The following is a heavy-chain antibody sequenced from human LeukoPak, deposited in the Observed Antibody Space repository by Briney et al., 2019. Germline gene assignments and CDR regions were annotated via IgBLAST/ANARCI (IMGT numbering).Heavy chain of an antibody. Sequence: PGGSLRLSCAASGFTFSNAWMNWVRQAPGKGLEWVAVISYEGSNKYYADSVKGRFTISRDNSKNTLYLQMNSLRAEDTAVYYCAKCPAAADHYYYGMDVWGQGTTVTVSS. CDR1: GFTFSNAW. J-gene: IGHJ6*02. CDR3: AKCPAAADHYYYGMDV. V-gene: IGHV3-30*18. D-gene: IGHD6-25*01. CDR2: ISYEGSNK.